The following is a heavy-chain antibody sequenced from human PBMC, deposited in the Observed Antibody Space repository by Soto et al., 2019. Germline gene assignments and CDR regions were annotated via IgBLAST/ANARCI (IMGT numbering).Heavy chain of an antibody. V-gene: IGHV3-9*01. CDR1: GFTFDDYA. CDR2: ISWNSCSI. Sequence: SLKISCAASGFTFDDYAMHWVRQAPGKGLEWVSGISWNSCSIGYADSVKGRFTISRDNAKNSLYLQMNSLRAEDTALYYCAKDISGSYFWGQGTLVTVSS. D-gene: IGHD1-26*01. J-gene: IGHJ4*02. CDR3: AKDISGSYF.